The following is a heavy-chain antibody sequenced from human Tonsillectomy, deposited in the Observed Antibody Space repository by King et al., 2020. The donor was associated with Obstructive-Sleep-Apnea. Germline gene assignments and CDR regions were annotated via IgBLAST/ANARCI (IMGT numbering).Heavy chain of an antibody. D-gene: IGHD6-6*01. V-gene: IGHV3-48*04. Sequence: VQLVESGGGLVQPGGSLRLSCAASGFTFSSYSMNWVRPAPGKGREWVSYISSSTSTFYYADSVKGRFTISRDNAKNSLYLQMNSLRAEDTAVYYCARGYSSSSVLGYWGQGTLVTVSS. CDR3: ARGYSSSSVLGY. CDR1: GFTFSSYS. J-gene: IGHJ4*02. CDR2: ISSSTSTF.